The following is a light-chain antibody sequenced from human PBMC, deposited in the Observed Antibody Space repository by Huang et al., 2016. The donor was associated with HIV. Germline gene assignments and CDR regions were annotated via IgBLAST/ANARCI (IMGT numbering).Light chain of an antibody. J-gene: IGKJ4*01. CDR2: LGS. CDR3: MRALQTPGT. V-gene: IGKV2-28*01. Sequence: DIVMTQSPLSLPVTPGEPASISCRSSQSLLHSNGYNYLDWYLQKPGQSPQLLIYLGSNRASGVPDRFSGRGSGTDFTLKISRVEAEDVGVYYCMRALQTPGTFGGGTKVEIK. CDR1: QSLLHSNGYNY.